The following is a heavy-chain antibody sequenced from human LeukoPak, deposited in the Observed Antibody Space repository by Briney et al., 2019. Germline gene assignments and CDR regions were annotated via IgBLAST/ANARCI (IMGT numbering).Heavy chain of an antibody. CDR3: ARQGELDYYDSSGYYYPNWFDP. CDR1: GDSISSSSYYY. V-gene: IGHV4-39*01. CDR2: ISYSGST. D-gene: IGHD3-22*01. J-gene: IGHJ5*02. Sequence: SETLSLTCTVSGDSISSSSYYYWDWIRQPPGKGLEWIGSISYSGSTYYNPSLKSRVTISVDTSKNQFSLKLRSVAAADTAVYYCARQGELDYYDSSGYYYPNWFDPWGQGTLVTVSS.